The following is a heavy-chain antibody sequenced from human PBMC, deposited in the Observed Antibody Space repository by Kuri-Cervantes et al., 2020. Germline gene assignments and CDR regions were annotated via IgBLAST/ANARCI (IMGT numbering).Heavy chain of an antibody. J-gene: IGHJ5*02. CDR2: IFYSGTT. V-gene: IGHV4-39*01. Sequence: GSLRLSCTVSGGSVSSSSFYWGWIRQPPGKGLQWIGNIFYSGTTYYNPSLKSRVAISVDTSKNQFSLKVSSVTAADTAVYYCARCKRGIAAARPDRMWIDPWGQGTLVTVSS. D-gene: IGHD6-13*01. CDR1: GGSVSSSSFY. CDR3: ARCKRGIAAARPDRMWIDP.